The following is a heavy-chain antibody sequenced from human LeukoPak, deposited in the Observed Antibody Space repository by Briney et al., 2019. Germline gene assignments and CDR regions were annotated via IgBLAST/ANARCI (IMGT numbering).Heavy chain of an antibody. Sequence: PGGSLRLSCAASGFTFSGSALHWVRPAFGKGGGWVGRIRSKAKNYETAYAASVKGSFTISRDDTKNTAYLQMNSLKNEDTAVYYCTRPLTGEGDNWFDPWGQGTLDTVSS. V-gene: IGHV3-73*01. CDR3: TRPLTGEGDNWFDP. CDR1: GFTFSGSA. D-gene: IGHD7-27*01. CDR2: IRSKAKNYET. J-gene: IGHJ5*02.